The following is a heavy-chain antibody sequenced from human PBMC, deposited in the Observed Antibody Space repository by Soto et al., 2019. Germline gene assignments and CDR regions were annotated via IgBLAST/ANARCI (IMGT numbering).Heavy chain of an antibody. D-gene: IGHD3-22*01. CDR3: AKDIIYDSSVYIPYFDY. J-gene: IGHJ4*02. Sequence: EVQQLESGGDFVQPGGSLRLSCAASGFTFSSYAMSWVRQAPGKGLEWVSTISGSGGSTYYVDSVKGRFTISRDNSKNTLYLQMNSLRAENTAVYYCAKDIIYDSSVYIPYFDYWGQGTLVTVSS. V-gene: IGHV3-23*01. CDR2: ISGSGGST. CDR1: GFTFSSYA.